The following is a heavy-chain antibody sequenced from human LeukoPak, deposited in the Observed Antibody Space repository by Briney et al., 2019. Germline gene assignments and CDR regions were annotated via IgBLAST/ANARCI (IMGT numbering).Heavy chain of an antibody. CDR2: ISSSGSTI. Sequence: GGSLRLSCAASGFTFSDYYMSWIRQAPGKGLEWVSYISSSGSTIYYADSVKGRFTISRDNAKNSLCLQMNSLRAEDTAVYYCAREGHCSSTSCQYYFDYWGQGTLVTVSS. D-gene: IGHD2-2*01. CDR1: GFTFSDYY. CDR3: AREGHCSSTSCQYYFDY. J-gene: IGHJ4*02. V-gene: IGHV3-11*01.